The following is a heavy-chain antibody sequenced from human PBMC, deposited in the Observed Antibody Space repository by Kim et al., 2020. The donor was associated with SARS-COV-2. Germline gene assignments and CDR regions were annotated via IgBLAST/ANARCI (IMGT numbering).Heavy chain of an antibody. V-gene: IGHV3-30-3*01. CDR3: ARALAATTPENYYYYYGMDV. Sequence: GGSLRLSCAASELTFSSYAMYWVRQAPGKGLEWVAVISYDGSNKYYADSVKGRFTISRDNSKNTLYLQMNSLRAEDTAVYYCARALAATTPENYYYYYGMDVWGQGTTVTVSS. CDR2: ISYDGSNK. J-gene: IGHJ6*02. D-gene: IGHD2-15*01. CDR1: ELTFSSYA.